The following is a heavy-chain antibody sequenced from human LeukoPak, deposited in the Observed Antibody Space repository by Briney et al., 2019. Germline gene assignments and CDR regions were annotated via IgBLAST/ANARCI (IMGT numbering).Heavy chain of an antibody. J-gene: IGHJ5*02. CDR1: GYTFTGYY. CDR2: IIPIFGTA. V-gene: IGHV1-69*13. D-gene: IGHD3-3*01. CDR3: ARKVTIFGVVIEYNWFDP. Sequence: GASVKVSCKASGYTFTGYYIHWVRQAPGQGLEWMGGIIPIFGTANYAQKFQGRVTITADESTSTAYMELSSLRSEDTAVYYCARKVTIFGVVIEYNWFDPWGQGTLVTVSS.